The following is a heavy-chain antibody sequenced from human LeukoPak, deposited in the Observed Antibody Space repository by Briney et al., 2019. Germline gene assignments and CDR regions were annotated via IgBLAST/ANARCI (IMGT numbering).Heavy chain of an antibody. CDR2: ISKSGDHT. Sequence: GGSLRLSCAASGFTFSSYSMNWVRQAPGKGLEWVSAISKSGDHTYYAASAKGRFTIYRDNSKNTQYLQMNSLRAEDTAVYYCATSWGPDTSAFRWGRDGMDVWGQGTTVIVS. CDR1: GFTFSSYS. D-gene: IGHD3-16*01. V-gene: IGHV3-23*01. J-gene: IGHJ6*02. CDR3: ATSWGPDTSAFRWGRDGMDV.